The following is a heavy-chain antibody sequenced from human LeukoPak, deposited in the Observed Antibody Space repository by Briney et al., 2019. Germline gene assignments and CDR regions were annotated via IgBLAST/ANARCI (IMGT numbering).Heavy chain of an antibody. CDR2: INPNSGGT. CDR3: ARVWYQLTNWFDP. Sequence: ASVKVSCKASGYTFSGYYMHWVRQAPGQGLEWMGRINPNSGGTNYAQKFQGRVTMTRDTSISTAYMELSRLRSDDTAVYYCARVWYQLTNWFDPWGQGTLVTVSS. J-gene: IGHJ5*02. D-gene: IGHD2-2*01. CDR1: GYTFSGYY. V-gene: IGHV1-2*06.